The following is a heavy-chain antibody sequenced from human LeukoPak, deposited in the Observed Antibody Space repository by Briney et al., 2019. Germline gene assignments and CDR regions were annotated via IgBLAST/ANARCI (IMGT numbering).Heavy chain of an antibody. CDR3: ARGYCSGGSCYNLDY. D-gene: IGHD2-15*01. CDR2: ISGSGGST. J-gene: IGHJ4*02. CDR1: GFTFSSYA. Sequence: PGGSLRLSCAASGFTFSSYAMSWVRQAPGKGLEWVSAISGSGGSTYYADSVKGRFTISRDNSKNTLYLQMNSLRAEDTAIYYCARGYCSGGSCYNLDYWGQGTLVTVSS. V-gene: IGHV3-23*01.